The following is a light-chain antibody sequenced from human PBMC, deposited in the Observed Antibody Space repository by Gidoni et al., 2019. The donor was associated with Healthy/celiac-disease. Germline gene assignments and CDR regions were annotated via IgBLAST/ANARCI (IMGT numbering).Light chain of an antibody. CDR3: QQLNNYPSFT. CDR2: AAS. CDR1: QGISSY. Sequence: DIQLTQSPSFLSASVGDRVTITCRASQGISSYLAWYQQKPGKAPKLLIYAASTLQSGVPSRFSGSGSGTEFTLTISSLQPEDFATYYCQQLNNYPSFTFXPXTKVDIK. V-gene: IGKV1-9*01. J-gene: IGKJ3*01.